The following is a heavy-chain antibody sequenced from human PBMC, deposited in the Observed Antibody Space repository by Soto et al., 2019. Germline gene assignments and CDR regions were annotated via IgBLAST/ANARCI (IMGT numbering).Heavy chain of an antibody. V-gene: IGHV4-39*01. CDR3: ARQYSTSLLDY. CDR1: GGSLNGFSDY. Sequence: PSETLSLTCTASGGSLNGFSDYWGWVRQPPGKGLEWIGSIYYSGSTYYNPSLKSRVTISVDTSKKQFSLKLTSMTAADTAVYFCARQYSTSLLDYWGQGALVTVSS. D-gene: IGHD2-2*01. J-gene: IGHJ4*02. CDR2: IYYSGST.